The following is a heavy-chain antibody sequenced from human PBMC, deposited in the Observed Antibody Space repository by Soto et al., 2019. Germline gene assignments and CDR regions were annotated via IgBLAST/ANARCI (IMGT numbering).Heavy chain of an antibody. CDR3: ASIRTGTFNWFDP. CDR2: IIPIFGTA. V-gene: IGHV1-69*13. Sequence: GASVKVSCKASGGTFSSYAISWVRQAPGQGLEWMGGIIPIFGTANYAQKFQGRVTITADESTSTAYMELSSLRSEDTAVYYCASIRTGTFNWFDPWGQGTLVTVSS. D-gene: IGHD1-7*01. CDR1: GGTFSSYA. J-gene: IGHJ5*02.